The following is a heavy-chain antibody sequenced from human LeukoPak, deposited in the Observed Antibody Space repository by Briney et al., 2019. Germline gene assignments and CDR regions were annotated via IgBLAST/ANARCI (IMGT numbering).Heavy chain of an antibody. CDR3: ARVRGSGAYYTPDPTLYWYFDL. D-gene: IGHD3-10*01. CDR1: GGSINSYY. Sequence: SETLSLTCTVSGGSINSYYWSWIRQPPGKGLEWIGYIYYSGSTNYNPSLKSRVTISVDTSKNQFSLRLGSVTAADTAVYYCARVRGSGAYYTPDPTLYWYFDLWGRGTLVTVSS. CDR2: IYYSGST. J-gene: IGHJ2*01. V-gene: IGHV4-59*01.